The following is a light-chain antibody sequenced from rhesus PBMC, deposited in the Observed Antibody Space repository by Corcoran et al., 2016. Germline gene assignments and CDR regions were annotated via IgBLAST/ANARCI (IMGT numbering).Light chain of an antibody. CDR3: QQYNDLVPT. CDR1: ESVGSS. J-gene: IGKJ1*01. Sequence: IVMTQSPATLSLSPGETATLSCRASESVGSSLAWYQQKPGPAPKLLVHTIYFRAPGIPDRVSGSWSRTDFTRTISSLEPEDVGVYHCQQYNDLVPTFGQGTKVEIK. V-gene: IGKV3-40*03. CDR2: TIY.